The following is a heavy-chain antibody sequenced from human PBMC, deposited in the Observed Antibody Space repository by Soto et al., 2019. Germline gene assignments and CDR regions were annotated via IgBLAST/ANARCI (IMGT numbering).Heavy chain of an antibody. D-gene: IGHD2-15*01. J-gene: IGHJ4*02. V-gene: IGHV2-5*02. CDR3: AHSNVEVVGGSTNTVAY. CDR2: IYWDDDK. CDR1: GFSLSTGGVG. Sequence: QITLKESGPTLVKPTQTLTLTCTFSGFSLSTGGVGVGWIRQPPGKALEWLALIYWDDDKRYRTSLQNRLTIPADTSYTRVVLSMSNMGPDDTATYYCAHSNVEVVGGSTNTVAYWGQGARVTVSS.